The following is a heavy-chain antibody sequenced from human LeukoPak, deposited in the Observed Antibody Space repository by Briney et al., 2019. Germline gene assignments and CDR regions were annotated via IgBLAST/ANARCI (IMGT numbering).Heavy chain of an antibody. J-gene: IGHJ5*02. D-gene: IGHD2-2*01. CDR2: INPNSGGT. Sequence: EASVKVSCKASGYTFTGYYMHWVRQAPGQGLEWMGWINPNSGGTNYAQKFQGRVTMTRDTSISTAYMELSRLRSDDTAVYYCARGSGIVVVRAAAYNWFDPWGQGTLVTVSS. CDR3: ARGSGIVVVRAAAYNWFDP. V-gene: IGHV1-2*02. CDR1: GYTFTGYY.